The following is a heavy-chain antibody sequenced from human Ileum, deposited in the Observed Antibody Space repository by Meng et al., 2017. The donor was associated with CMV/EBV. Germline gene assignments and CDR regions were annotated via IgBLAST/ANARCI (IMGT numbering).Heavy chain of an antibody. Sequence: EQLVGSGGGLVKPGGSLKLSCAASGFTFSDSSMHWVRQASGKGLEWIGRIRSKANSYATSYAASLQGRFTISRDDSKNMMYLQMNSLKTEDTAVYYCRGTGTPQDFLDYWGQGTLVTVSS. CDR3: RGTGTPQDFLDY. CDR2: IRSKANSYAT. CDR1: GFTFSDSS. D-gene: IGHD1-7*01. V-gene: IGHV3-73*01. J-gene: IGHJ4*02.